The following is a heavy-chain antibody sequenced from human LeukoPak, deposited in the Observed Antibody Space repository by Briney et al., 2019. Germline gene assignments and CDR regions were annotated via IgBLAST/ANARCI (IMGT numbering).Heavy chain of an antibody. CDR1: GVIFRNLW. CDR3: AKVRRRVAAAGTDY. Sequence: GGSLRLSCGASGVIFRNLWMTWVRQDPGKGLEWVSAISGSGGSTYYADSVKGRFTISRDNSKNTLYLQMNSLRAEDTAVYYCAKVRRRVAAAGTDYWGQGTLVTVSS. D-gene: IGHD6-13*01. CDR2: ISGSGGST. J-gene: IGHJ4*02. V-gene: IGHV3-23*01.